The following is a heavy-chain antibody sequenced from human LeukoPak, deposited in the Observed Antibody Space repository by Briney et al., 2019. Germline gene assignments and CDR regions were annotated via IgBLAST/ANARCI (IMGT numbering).Heavy chain of an antibody. V-gene: IGHV3-53*01. CDR1: GFTVSSNY. CDR2: IYSGGST. J-gene: IGHJ3*02. D-gene: IGHD1-26*01. Sequence: GGSLRLSCAASGFTVSSNYMSWVRQAPGKGLEWVSVIYSGGSTYYADSVKGRFTISRDNSKNTLYLQMNSLRAEDTAVYYCARVGAMAGATRDAFDIWGQGTMVTVSS. CDR3: ARVGAMAGATRDAFDI.